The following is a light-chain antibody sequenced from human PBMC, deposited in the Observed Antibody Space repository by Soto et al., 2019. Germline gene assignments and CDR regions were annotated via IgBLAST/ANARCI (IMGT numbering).Light chain of an antibody. CDR3: QQSFSSPPWT. CDR2: AAS. CDR1: QNIKTY. V-gene: IGKV1-39*01. Sequence: DIQMTQSPSSLSASVGDSDTITCRASQNIKTYLNWYQQKPGKAPNLLIYAASSLHSGVPSRFSGSGSGTDFTLTISSLQPEDFATYYCQQSFSSPPWTFGQGTKVEIK. J-gene: IGKJ1*01.